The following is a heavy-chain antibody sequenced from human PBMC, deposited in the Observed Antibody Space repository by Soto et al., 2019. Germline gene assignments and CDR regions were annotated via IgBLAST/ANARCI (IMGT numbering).Heavy chain of an antibody. Sequence: QVQLQESGPGLVKPSQTLSLTCTVSGGSISSGDYYWSWIRQPPGKGLEWIGYIYYSGSTYYNPSPKSRVTISAETSKNQFSLKLSSVTAADTAVYYCARAREVDTAMAVKGLGWWFDPWGQGTLVTVSS. D-gene: IGHD5-18*01. CDR1: GGSISSGDYY. J-gene: IGHJ5*02. CDR3: ARAREVDTAMAVKGLGWWFDP. V-gene: IGHV4-30-4*01. CDR2: IYYSGST.